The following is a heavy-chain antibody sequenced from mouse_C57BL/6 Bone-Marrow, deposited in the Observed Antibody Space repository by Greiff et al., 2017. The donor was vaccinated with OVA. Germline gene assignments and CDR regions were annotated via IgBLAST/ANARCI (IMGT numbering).Heavy chain of an antibody. Sequence: EVMLVESGGGLVQPGGSLKLSCAASGFTFSDYGMAWVRQAPRKGPEWVAFISNLAYSIYYADTVTGRFTISSENAKNTLYLEMSSLRSEDTAMYYCARRMDYWGQGTSVTVSS. J-gene: IGHJ4*01. CDR1: GFTFSDYG. CDR2: ISNLAYSI. CDR3: ARRMDY. V-gene: IGHV5-15*04.